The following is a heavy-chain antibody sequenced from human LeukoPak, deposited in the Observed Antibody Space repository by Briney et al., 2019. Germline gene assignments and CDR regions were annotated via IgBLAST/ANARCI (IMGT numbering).Heavy chain of an antibody. J-gene: IGHJ4*02. Sequence: YPSETLSLTCAVYGGSFSGYYWSWIRQPPGKGLEWIGEINHSGSTNYNPSLKSRVTISVDTSKNHFSLKLSSVTAADTAVYYCARDRSGYYFDYWGQGTLVTVSS. V-gene: IGHV4-34*01. D-gene: IGHD3-22*01. CDR2: INHSGST. CDR1: GGSFSGYY. CDR3: ARDRSGYYFDY.